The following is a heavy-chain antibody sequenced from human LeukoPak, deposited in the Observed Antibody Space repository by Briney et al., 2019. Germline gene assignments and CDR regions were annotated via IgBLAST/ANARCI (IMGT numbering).Heavy chain of an antibody. CDR1: GGSFSGYY. CDR3: AIDSRNYDFWSGYPPSLGYYYMDV. CDR2: INHSGST. V-gene: IGHV4-34*01. D-gene: IGHD3-3*01. Sequence: KPSETLSLTCAVYGGSFSGYYWSWIRQPPGKGLEWIGEINHSGSTNYNPSLKSRVTISVDTSKNQFSLKLSSVTAADTAVYYCAIDSRNYDFWSGYPPSLGYYYMDVWGKGTTVTVSS. J-gene: IGHJ6*03.